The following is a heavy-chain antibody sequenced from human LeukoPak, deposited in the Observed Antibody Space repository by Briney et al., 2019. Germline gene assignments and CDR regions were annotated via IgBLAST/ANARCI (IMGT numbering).Heavy chain of an antibody. J-gene: IGHJ4*02. CDR2: IYPGDSDT. Sequence: PGESLRISCKGSGYTFSSYWIGWVRQMPGKGLGWMGIIYPGDSDTRYSPSLQGQVTIPVDTSIGTAYLQWSSLKASDTAIYYCARQNDFRLDYWGQGTLVTVSS. CDR1: GYTFSSYW. CDR3: ARQNDFRLDY. V-gene: IGHV5-51*01. D-gene: IGHD3-3*01.